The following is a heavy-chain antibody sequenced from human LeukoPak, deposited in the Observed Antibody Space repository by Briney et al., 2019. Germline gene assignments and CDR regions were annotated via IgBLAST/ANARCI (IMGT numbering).Heavy chain of an antibody. V-gene: IGHV1-46*01. CDR3: AREPFGITGTTWDY. D-gene: IGHD1-20*01. CDR1: GGTFSSYA. J-gene: IGHJ4*02. CDR2: INPSGGST. Sequence: ASVKVSCKASGGTFSSYAISWVRQAPGQGLEWMGIINPSGGSTSYAQKFQGRVTMTRDTSTSTVYMELSSLRSEDTAVYYCAREPFGITGTTWDYWGQGTLVTVSS.